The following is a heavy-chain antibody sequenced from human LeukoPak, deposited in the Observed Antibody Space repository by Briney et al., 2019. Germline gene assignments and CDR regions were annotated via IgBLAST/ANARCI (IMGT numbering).Heavy chain of an antibody. CDR2: ISYDGSNK. Sequence: GRSLRLSCAASGFTFSSYAMHWVRQAPGKGLEWVAVISYDGSNKYYADSVKGRFTISRDNSKNTLYLQMNSLRAEDTAVYYCAKASRVRSSGWYYFDYWGQGTLVTVSS. J-gene: IGHJ4*02. CDR1: GFTFSSYA. V-gene: IGHV3-30-3*01. CDR3: AKASRVRSSGWYYFDY. D-gene: IGHD6-19*01.